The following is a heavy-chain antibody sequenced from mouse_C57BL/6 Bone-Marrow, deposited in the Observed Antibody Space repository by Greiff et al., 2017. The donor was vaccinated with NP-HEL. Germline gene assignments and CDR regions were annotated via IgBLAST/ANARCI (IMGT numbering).Heavy chain of an antibody. Sequence: EVKVVESGGGLVKPGGSLKLSCAASGFTFSSYAMSWVRQTPEKRLEWVATISDGGSYTYYPDNVKGRFTISRDNAKNNLYLQMSHLKSEDTAMYYCARYYYGSSPLYWYFDVWGTGTTVTVSS. CDR3: ARYYYGSSPLYWYFDV. CDR2: ISDGGSYT. V-gene: IGHV5-4*03. J-gene: IGHJ1*03. CDR1: GFTFSSYA. D-gene: IGHD1-1*01.